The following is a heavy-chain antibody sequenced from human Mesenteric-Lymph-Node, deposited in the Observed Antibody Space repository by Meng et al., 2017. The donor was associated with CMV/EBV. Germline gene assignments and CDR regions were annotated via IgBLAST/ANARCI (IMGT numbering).Heavy chain of an antibody. Sequence: GGSLRLSCAASGFTFSSYWMTWVRQAPGKGLEWVAMISHDAVNQYYADSVKGRFTISRDNSRGTLYLQMTSLRPEDTAVYFCARDTFYSGWDDWGQGTLVTVSS. V-gene: IGHV3-30-3*01. D-gene: IGHD6-19*01. J-gene: IGHJ4*02. CDR1: GFTFSSYW. CDR2: ISHDAVNQ. CDR3: ARDTFYSGWDD.